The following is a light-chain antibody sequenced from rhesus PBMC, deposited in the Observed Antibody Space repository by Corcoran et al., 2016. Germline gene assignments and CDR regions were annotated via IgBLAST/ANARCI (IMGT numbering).Light chain of an antibody. V-gene: IGKV1-43*01. CDR3: LQYSSNLYS. CDR1: QGISTY. J-gene: IGKJ2*01. CDR2: AAS. Sequence: DIQMTQSPSSLSASAGDRVTITCRASQGISTYLNWYQQKPGKAPKRLIYAASSLESGVPSRFSGSGSGTEFTLTISSLQPEDFATYYCLQYSSNLYSFGQGTKVEIK.